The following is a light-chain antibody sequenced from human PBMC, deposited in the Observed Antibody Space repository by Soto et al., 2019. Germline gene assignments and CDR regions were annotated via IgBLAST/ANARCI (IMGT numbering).Light chain of an antibody. V-gene: IGLV1-36*01. J-gene: IGLJ1*01. Sequence: QSVLTQPPSVSAAPRQRVTISCFGSSSNIGHNAVNWYQQLPGKAPKLLIYYDDLLPSGVSDRFSGSRSGTSASLAISGLQSDDEADYYCAAWDDSLNGPVFGTGTKLTVL. CDR2: YDD. CDR3: AAWDDSLNGPV. CDR1: SSNIGHNA.